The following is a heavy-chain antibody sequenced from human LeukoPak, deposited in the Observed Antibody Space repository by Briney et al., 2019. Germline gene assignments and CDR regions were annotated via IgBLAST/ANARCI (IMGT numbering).Heavy chain of an antibody. CDR3: ARDPVVVPAADDYFDY. D-gene: IGHD2-2*01. J-gene: IGHJ4*02. V-gene: IGHV3-23*01. CDR2: ISGSGAGT. CDR1: GLTFSSYA. Sequence: GGSLRLSCAASGLTFSSYAMSWVRQAPGKGLEWVSAISGSGAGTYYADSVKGRFAISRDNSKNTLYLQMNSLRAEDTAVYYCARDPVVVPAADDYFDYWGQGTLVTVSS.